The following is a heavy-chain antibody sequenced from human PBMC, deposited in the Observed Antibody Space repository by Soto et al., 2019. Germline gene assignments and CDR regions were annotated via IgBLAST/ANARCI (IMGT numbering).Heavy chain of an antibody. J-gene: IGHJ4*02. D-gene: IGHD6-19*01. CDR1: GFSLSTSVMC. V-gene: IGHV2-70*01. CDR3: ARYRSGCFDY. CDR2: IDWDDDK. Sequence: GXGPTLVNPTHTLTLTCTFSGFSLSTSVMCVSWIRQPPGKALEWLALIDWDDDKYYSTSLKARLTISKDTSKKQVVLTMTNMDHVDTDTYYCARYRSGCFDYWGQGTLVTVSS.